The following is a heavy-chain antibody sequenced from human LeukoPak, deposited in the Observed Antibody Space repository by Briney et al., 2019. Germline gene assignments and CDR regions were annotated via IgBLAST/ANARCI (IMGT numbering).Heavy chain of an antibody. V-gene: IGHV6-1*01. D-gene: IGHD6-13*01. CDR2: TYYRSKWYN. J-gene: IGHJ4*02. CDR3: ARSGKSAAGTSGDY. Sequence: SQTLSLTFAISGDSVSSNSAAWNWIRLSPSRGLEWLGRTYYRSKWYNDYAVSVKSRVTISPDTSKNQFSLQLNSLTPEDTAVYYCARSGKSAAGTSGDYWGRGTLVTVSS. CDR1: GDSVSSNSAA.